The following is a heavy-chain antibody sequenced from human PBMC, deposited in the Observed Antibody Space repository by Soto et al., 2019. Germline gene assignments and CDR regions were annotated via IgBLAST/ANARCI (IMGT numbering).Heavy chain of an antibody. Sequence: SETPSPTRAVYCGSFSGYYWGWIRQPPGEGGEWIGEINHSGSTNYNPSLKSRVTISVDTSKNQFSLKLSSVTAADTAVYYCARALFDFGVVIAGYYGMDVWGQGTTVTVSS. V-gene: IGHV4-34*01. D-gene: IGHD3-3*01. CDR3: ARALFDFGVVIAGYYGMDV. CDR1: CGSFSGYY. CDR2: INHSGST. J-gene: IGHJ6*02.